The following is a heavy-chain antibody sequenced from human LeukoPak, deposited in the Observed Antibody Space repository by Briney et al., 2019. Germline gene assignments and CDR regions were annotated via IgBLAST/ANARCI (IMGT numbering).Heavy chain of an antibody. D-gene: IGHD6-19*01. CDR3: ARGGWFHDR. J-gene: IGHJ5*02. Sequence: SETLSLTCSVSNGSISTTYWSWIRQPPGKGLEWIGNIHYSGSTNYTSSLKSRVTISVYTSKNHFSLKMISVTTADTAVYFCARGGWFHDRWGQGALVTVSS. CDR1: NGSISTTY. V-gene: IGHV4-59*01. CDR2: IHYSGST.